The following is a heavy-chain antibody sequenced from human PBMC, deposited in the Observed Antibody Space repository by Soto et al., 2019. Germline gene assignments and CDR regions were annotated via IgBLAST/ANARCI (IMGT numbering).Heavy chain of an antibody. V-gene: IGHV1-18*04. CDR3: ARGPTRGKNWFDP. CDR2: ISAYDGVT. D-gene: IGHD1-1*01. Sequence: QGHLVQSGTEVKKPGASVKVSCQASDNTVNTYGITWVRQVPGQGLEWMGWISAYDGVTYYAQNLQGRVTITRDTSTSTAYMELRSLRSDDTAVYYCARGPTRGKNWFDPWGQGTLVTVSS. CDR1: DNTVNTYG. J-gene: IGHJ5*02.